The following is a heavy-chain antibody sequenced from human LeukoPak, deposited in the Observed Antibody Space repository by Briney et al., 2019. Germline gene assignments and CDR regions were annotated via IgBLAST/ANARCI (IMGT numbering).Heavy chain of an antibody. CDR2: IDTAGHT. CDR1: GFTFSNYD. D-gene: IGHD3-10*01. J-gene: IGHJ5*02. CDR3: IRGGDGFDP. V-gene: IGHV3-13*01. Sequence: GSLRLSCAASGFTFSNYDMHWVRQATGKGLEWVSAIDTAGHTYYIDSVKGRFTISRENAKNSLYLQMNSLRAWDTAVYYCIRGGDGFDPWGQGTLVTVSS.